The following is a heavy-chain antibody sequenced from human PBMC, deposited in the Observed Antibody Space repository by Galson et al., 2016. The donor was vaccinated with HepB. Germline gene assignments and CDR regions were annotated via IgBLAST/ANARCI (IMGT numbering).Heavy chain of an antibody. CDR3: ARDVQFRFDY. CDR1: GHRFFTYG. CDR2: ISANSGNT. D-gene: IGHD4-11*01. V-gene: IGHV1-18*04. J-gene: IGHJ4*02. Sequence: SVKVSCKASGHRFFTYGISWVRQAPGQGLEWLGWISANSGNTIYAQKFQDRVTMTRDTSASTVYMDLRSLRSDDTAVYYCARDVQFRFDYWGRGTLVTVSS.